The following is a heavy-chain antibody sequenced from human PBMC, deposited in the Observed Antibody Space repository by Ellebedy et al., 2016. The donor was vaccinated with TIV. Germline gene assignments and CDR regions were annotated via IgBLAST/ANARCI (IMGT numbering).Heavy chain of an antibody. Sequence: GESLKISXAASGFSFSSYWMNWVRQAPGKGLEWVSSISSSSSYIYYADSVKGRFTISRDNAKNSLYLQMNSLRAEDTAVYYCARDPSSSWYLDYWGQGTLVTVSS. J-gene: IGHJ4*02. CDR3: ARDPSSSWYLDY. V-gene: IGHV3-21*01. D-gene: IGHD6-13*01. CDR2: ISSSSSYI. CDR1: GFSFSSYW.